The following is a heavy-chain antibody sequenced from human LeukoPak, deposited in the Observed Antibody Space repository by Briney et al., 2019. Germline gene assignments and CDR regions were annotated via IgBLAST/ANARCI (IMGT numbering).Heavy chain of an antibody. V-gene: IGHV4-59*08. CDR2: IYSSGST. D-gene: IGHD6-19*01. CDR1: GGSISTYY. CDR3: ARHPSAVAGKTFDC. Sequence: TSETLSLTCTVSGGSISTYYWSWVRQPPGKGLEWIGYIYSSGSTNYNPSLKTRVTMSVDTSKNQCSLTLRSVTAADTAVYYCARHPSAVAGKTFDCWGQGTLVTVSS. J-gene: IGHJ4*02.